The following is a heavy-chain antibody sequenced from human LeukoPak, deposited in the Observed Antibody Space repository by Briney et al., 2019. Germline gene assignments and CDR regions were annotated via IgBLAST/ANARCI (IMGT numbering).Heavy chain of an antibody. V-gene: IGHV4-59*01. CDR1: GGSISSYY. CDR2: IYYSGST. CDR3: ARADFGIVGAPDY. J-gene: IGHJ4*02. D-gene: IGHD1-26*01. Sequence: SETLTLTCTVSGGSISSYYWSWIRQPPGKGLEWIGYIYYSGSTNYNPSLKSRVTISVDTSKNQFSLKLSSVTAADTAVYYCARADFGIVGAPDYWGQGTLVTVSS.